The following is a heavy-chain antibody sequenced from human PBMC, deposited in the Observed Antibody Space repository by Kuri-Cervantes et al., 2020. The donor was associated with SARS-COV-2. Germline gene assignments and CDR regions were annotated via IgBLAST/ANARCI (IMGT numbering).Heavy chain of an antibody. J-gene: IGHJ4*02. D-gene: IGHD2-2*01. CDR3: ARSDSPAAANYFDY. CDR2: IYYSGST. V-gene: IGHV4-59*11. CDR1: GGSITSHY. Sequence: SETLSLTCTVTGGSITSHYWSWIRQPPGKGLEWMGYIYYSGSTNYNPSLKSRVTISVDTSKNQFSLKLSSVTAADTAVYYCARSDSPAAANYFDYWGQGTLVTVSS.